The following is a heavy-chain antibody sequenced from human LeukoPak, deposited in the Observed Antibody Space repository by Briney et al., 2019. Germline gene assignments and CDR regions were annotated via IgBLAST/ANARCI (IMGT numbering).Heavy chain of an antibody. CDR3: ARDSVKYYYDSSGYSKPPYYFDY. V-gene: IGHV1-46*03. CDR1: GYTFTSYY. D-gene: IGHD3-22*01. CDR2: INPSDGST. J-gene: IGHJ4*02. Sequence: ASVKVSCKASGYTFTSYYMHWVRQAPGQGLEWMGIINPSDGSTSYAQKFQGRVTMTRDTSTSTVYMELSSLRSEDTAVYYCARDSVKYYYDSSGYSKPPYYFDYWGQGTLVTVSS.